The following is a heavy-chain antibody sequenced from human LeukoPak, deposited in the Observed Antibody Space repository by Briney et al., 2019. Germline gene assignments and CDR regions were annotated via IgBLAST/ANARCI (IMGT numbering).Heavy chain of an antibody. CDR2: ISYDGSNK. V-gene: IGHV3-30*18. CDR1: RFTFSSYW. J-gene: IGHJ6*02. Sequence: GGSLRLSCAASRFTFSSYWMSWVRQAPGKGLEWVAVISYDGSNKYYADSVKGRFTISRDNSKNTLYLQMNSLRAEDTAVYYCAKDKYNWNDGYYYYGMDVWGQGTTVTVSS. CDR3: AKDKYNWNDGYYYYGMDV. D-gene: IGHD1-20*01.